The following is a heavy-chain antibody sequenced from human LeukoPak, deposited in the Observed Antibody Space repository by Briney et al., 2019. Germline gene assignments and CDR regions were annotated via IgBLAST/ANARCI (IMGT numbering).Heavy chain of an antibody. Sequence: GGSLRLSCAASGFIVSDDYISWVRQTPGKGLEWVSVIYSGGATYYADSVKGRFTISRDNSKSTLHLQMNSLRAEDTAVYYCVRNSGELGAWGQGTLVTVSS. J-gene: IGHJ5*02. D-gene: IGHD2-21*01. CDR2: IYSGGAT. CDR1: GFIVSDDY. CDR3: VRNSGELGA. V-gene: IGHV3-53*01.